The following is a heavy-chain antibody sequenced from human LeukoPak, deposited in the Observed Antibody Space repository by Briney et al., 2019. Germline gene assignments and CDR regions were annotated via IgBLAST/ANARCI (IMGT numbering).Heavy chain of an antibody. V-gene: IGHV4-59*08. D-gene: IGHD6-19*01. CDR2: ILDSGDT. Sequence: PSGALSLTCTVSGGSISSSYWCWIREALGKALEWIGYILDSGDTNYKYTPSLKSRVTRSRDTSKNQFSLQLTSVTAADTAVYYCARQVPTGVACTPFFDYWGQGTLVTVSS. CDR3: ARQVPTGVACTPFFDY. CDR1: GGSISSSY. J-gene: IGHJ4*02.